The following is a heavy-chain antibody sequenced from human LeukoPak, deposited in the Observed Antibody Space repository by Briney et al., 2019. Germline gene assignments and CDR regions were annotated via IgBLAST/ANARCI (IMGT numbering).Heavy chain of an antibody. D-gene: IGHD3-3*01. CDR3: ARAERRGYDFWSGYYLPDY. CDR2: INSDGSST. CDR1: GFTFSSYW. Sequence: GGSLRLSCAASGFTFSSYWMHWVRQAPGKGLVWVSRINSDGSSTRYADSVKGRFTISRDNAKSTLYLQMNSLRAEDTAVYYCARAERRGYDFWSGYYLPDYWGQGTLVTVSS. V-gene: IGHV3-74*01. J-gene: IGHJ4*02.